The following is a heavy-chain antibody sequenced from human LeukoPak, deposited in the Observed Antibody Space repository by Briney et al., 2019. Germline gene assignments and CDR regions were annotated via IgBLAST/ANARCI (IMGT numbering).Heavy chain of an antibody. D-gene: IGHD6-13*01. CDR3: ARQGWQQLFFDY. Sequence: PGGSLRLSCAASGFTFSSYSMNWVRQAPGKGLEWVSSISSSSSYIYYADSVKGRFTISRDNAKNSLYLQMNSLRAEDTAVYYCARQGWQQLFFDYWGQGTLVTVSS. CDR2: ISSSSSYI. CDR1: GFTFSSYS. V-gene: IGHV3-21*01. J-gene: IGHJ4*02.